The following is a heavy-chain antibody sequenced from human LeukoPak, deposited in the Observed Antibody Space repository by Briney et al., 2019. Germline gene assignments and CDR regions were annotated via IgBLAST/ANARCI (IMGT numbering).Heavy chain of an antibody. Sequence: GGSLRLSCAASGFTVSSNYMSWVRQAPGKGLEWVSVTYSGGRTYYADSVKGRFTISGDNSKNTLYLQMNSLRAEDTAVYYCARVYYGSGSLHYYYYYMDVWGKGTTVTISS. CDR3: ARVYYGSGSLHYYYYYMDV. CDR1: GFTVSSNY. J-gene: IGHJ6*03. V-gene: IGHV3-53*01. D-gene: IGHD3-10*01. CDR2: TYSGGRT.